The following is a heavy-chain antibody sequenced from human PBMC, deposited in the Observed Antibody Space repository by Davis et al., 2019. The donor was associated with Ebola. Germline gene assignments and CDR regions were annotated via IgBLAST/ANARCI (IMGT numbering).Heavy chain of an antibody. V-gene: IGHV3-7*01. J-gene: IGHJ6*02. D-gene: IGHD6-25*01. CDR3: ARDKEAAANYGMDV. Sequence: GESLKISCAGSGFTSSSYWMSWVRQAPGKGLEWVANIKPDGSEKYYVDSVKGRFTISRDNSKNTVYLQMNSLRAEDTAVYYCARDKEAAANYGMDVWGQGTTVTVSS. CDR2: IKPDGSEK. CDR1: GFTSSSYW.